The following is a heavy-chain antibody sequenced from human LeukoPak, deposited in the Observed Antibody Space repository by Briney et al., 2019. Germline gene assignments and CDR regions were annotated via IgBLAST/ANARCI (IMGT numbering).Heavy chain of an antibody. J-gene: IGHJ3*02. CDR2: IYYSGST. CDR1: GGSISSYY. D-gene: IGHD3-9*01. Sequence: SEPLYLTCTVPGGSISSYYWSWIRQPPGKGLERIGYIYYSGSTNYNRSLKSRVTTSVDTSKNQFSLKLSSVTAADTAVYYCARDFGPEYYDILTGYYNDAFDIWGQGTMVTVSS. V-gene: IGHV4-59*01. CDR3: ARDFGPEYYDILTGYYNDAFDI.